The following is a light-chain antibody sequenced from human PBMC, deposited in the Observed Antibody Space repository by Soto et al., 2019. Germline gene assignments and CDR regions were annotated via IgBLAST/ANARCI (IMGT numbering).Light chain of an antibody. Sequence: EIVLTQSPGTLSLSPGERATLSCWASESVTKNFPAWYQQKPGQSPRLLMYGAAYRPTGIPDRFSGSGSGADFTLTISRLEPEDFAVYYCQQYGNSPVTFGPGTTVDVK. CDR1: ESVTKNF. CDR2: GAA. CDR3: QQYGNSPVT. V-gene: IGKV3-20*01. J-gene: IGKJ3*01.